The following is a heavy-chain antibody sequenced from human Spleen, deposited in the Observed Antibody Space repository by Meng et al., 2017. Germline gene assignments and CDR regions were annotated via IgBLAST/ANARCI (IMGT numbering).Heavy chain of an antibody. CDR3: ARDSWYSYGYYYGLDV. J-gene: IGHJ6*02. Sequence: GGSLRPSCAASGFTFSRYGMHWVRQPPGKGLEWVAIIWYDGSNKYYADSVKGRFSISRDNSESTLYLQMNSLRAEDTAVYYCARDSWYSYGYYYGLDVWGQGTTVTVSS. CDR1: GFTFSRYG. D-gene: IGHD5-18*01. V-gene: IGHV3-33*01. CDR2: IWYDGSNK.